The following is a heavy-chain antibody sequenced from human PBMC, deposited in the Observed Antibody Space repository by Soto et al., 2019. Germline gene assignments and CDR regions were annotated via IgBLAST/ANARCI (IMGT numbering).Heavy chain of an antibody. V-gene: IGHV3-23*01. CDR3: AKGYLVTPRDGYRLFDY. CDR2: ISDSGGST. Sequence: EVQLLESGGGLVQPGGSLRLSCAASGFTFNNYAMSWVRQAPGKGLEWVSAISDSGGSTYYTDSVKGRFTISRDNTKNTLYLQVNSLRAEDTAVYYCAKGYLVTPRDGYRLFDYWGQGTLGTVSA. D-gene: IGHD5-12*01. J-gene: IGHJ4*02. CDR1: GFTFNNYA.